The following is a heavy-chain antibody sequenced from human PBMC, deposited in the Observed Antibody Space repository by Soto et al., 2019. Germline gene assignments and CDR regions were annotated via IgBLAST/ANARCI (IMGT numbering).Heavy chain of an antibody. CDR2: IFSSGST. CDR3: AVDYVTNQGNYYYYGMDV. V-gene: IGHV4-4*07. CDR1: GGSISSYY. D-gene: IGHD3-16*01. J-gene: IGHJ6*02. Sequence: QVQLQESGPGLVKPSETLSLTCTVSGGSISSYYWSWIRQPAGKGLEWIGHIFSSGSTKSNPSLNSRLTMEVDTTKNQFSLKQSSVNAADTAVYYCAVDYVTNQGNYYYYGMDVWGQGTTVTVSS.